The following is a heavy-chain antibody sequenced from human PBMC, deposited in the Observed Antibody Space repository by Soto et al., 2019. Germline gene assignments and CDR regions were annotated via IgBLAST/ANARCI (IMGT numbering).Heavy chain of an antibody. Sequence: QVLLQESGPGLVKPSETLSLTCTVSAVSITSYFWTWIRQPPGRAPEWIGYMHYTGTTKKNPSLEGRVAISLDTSKNQFSLRLNSVTAADTAVYFCATWRGPGASGVFDFWGLGPLVTVSS. V-gene: IGHV4-59*01. CDR2: MHYTGTT. J-gene: IGHJ4*02. CDR3: ATWRGPGASGVFDF. D-gene: IGHD3-10*01. CDR1: AVSITSYF.